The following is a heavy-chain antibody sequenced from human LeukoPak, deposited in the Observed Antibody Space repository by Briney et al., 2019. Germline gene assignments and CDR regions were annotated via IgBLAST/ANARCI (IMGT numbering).Heavy chain of an antibody. V-gene: IGHV3-11*04. Sequence: TGGFLRLSCAASGFTFNDYYMSWIRQAPGKGLEWLSYISSSGSAMYYADSVKGRFTISRDNSKNTLYLQMNSLRAEDTAVYYCAKDRRGGYYEPFDYWGQGTLVTVSS. CDR3: AKDRRGGYYEPFDY. CDR1: GFTFNDYY. CDR2: ISSSGSAM. J-gene: IGHJ4*02. D-gene: IGHD3-3*01.